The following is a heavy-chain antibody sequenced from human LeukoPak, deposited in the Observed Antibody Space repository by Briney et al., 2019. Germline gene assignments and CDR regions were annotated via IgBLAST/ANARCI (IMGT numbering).Heavy chain of an antibody. Sequence: PSETLSLTCAVYGGSFSGYYWSWSRQPPGKGLEGIGEINHSGSTNYNPSLKSRVTISVDTSKNQFSLKLSSVTAADTAVYYCARGGEWPLLFWGQGILVTVSS. CDR1: GGSFSGYY. D-gene: IGHD3-10*01. J-gene: IGHJ4*02. CDR3: ARGGEWPLLF. V-gene: IGHV4-34*01. CDR2: INHSGST.